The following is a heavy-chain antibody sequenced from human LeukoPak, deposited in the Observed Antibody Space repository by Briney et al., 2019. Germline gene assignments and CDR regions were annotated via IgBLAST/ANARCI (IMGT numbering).Heavy chain of an antibody. CDR2: ISYDGSNK. V-gene: IGHV3-30-3*01. CDR1: GFTFSSYA. Sequence: GGSLRLSCAASGFTFSSYAMHWVRQAPGKGLEWVAVISYDGSNKYYADSVKGRFTISRDNSKNTRYLQMNSLRAEDTAVYYCASTRFLEWLSQTYYYYDMDVWGQGTTVTVSS. CDR3: ASTRFLEWLSQTYYYYDMDV. J-gene: IGHJ6*02. D-gene: IGHD3-3*01.